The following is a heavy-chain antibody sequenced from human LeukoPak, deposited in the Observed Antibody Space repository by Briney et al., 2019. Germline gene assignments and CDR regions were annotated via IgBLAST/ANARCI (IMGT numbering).Heavy chain of an antibody. J-gene: IGHJ4*02. CDR2: ISGSGVST. CDR3: ARAIAETDY. D-gene: IGHD6-13*01. V-gene: IGHV3-23*01. Sequence: GGSLRLSCAASGFTFSSYAMSWVRQAPGNGLEWVSAISGSGVSTYYADSVKGRFTISRDNSKNTLYLQMNSLRAEDTAVYYCARAIAETDYWGQGTLVTVSS. CDR1: GFTFSSYA.